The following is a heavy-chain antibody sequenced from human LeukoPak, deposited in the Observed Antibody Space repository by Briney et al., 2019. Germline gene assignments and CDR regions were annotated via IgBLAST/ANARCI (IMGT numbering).Heavy chain of an antibody. Sequence: SETLSLTCTVSGGSISSSSYYWGWIRQPPGKGLEWIGSIYYSGSTYYNPSLKSRVTISVDTSKNQFSLKLSSVTAADTAVYYCARDLFYDILTGYNYWGQGTLVTVSS. V-gene: IGHV4-39*02. CDR2: IYYSGST. CDR1: GGSISSSSYY. D-gene: IGHD3-9*01. CDR3: ARDLFYDILTGYNY. J-gene: IGHJ4*02.